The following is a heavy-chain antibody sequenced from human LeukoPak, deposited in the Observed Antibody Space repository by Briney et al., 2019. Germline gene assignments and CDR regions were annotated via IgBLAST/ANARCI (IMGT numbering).Heavy chain of an antibody. Sequence: GESLRISCKGSGYSFTSYWISWVRQMPGKGLEWMGRIDPSDSYTNYSPSFQGHVTLSVDKSISTAYLQWSSLKASDTAMYYCARRDRYSWYSFDYWGQGTLVTVSS. J-gene: IGHJ4*02. D-gene: IGHD6-13*01. CDR2: IDPSDSYT. V-gene: IGHV5-10-1*01. CDR3: ARRDRYSWYSFDY. CDR1: GYSFTSYW.